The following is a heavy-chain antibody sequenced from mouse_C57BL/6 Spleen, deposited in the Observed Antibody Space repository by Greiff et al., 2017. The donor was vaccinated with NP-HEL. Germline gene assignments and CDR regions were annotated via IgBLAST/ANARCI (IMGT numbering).Heavy chain of an antibody. D-gene: IGHD3-2*02. CDR3: ARQLRPLYAMDY. Sequence: EVQRVESGPGLVKPSQSLSLTCSVTGYSITSGYYWNWIRQFPGNKLEWMGYISYDGSNNYNPSLKNRISITRDTSKNQFFLKLNSVTTEDTATYYGARQLRPLYAMDYWGQGTSVTVSS. CDR1: GYSITSGYY. V-gene: IGHV3-6*01. J-gene: IGHJ4*01. CDR2: ISYDGSN.